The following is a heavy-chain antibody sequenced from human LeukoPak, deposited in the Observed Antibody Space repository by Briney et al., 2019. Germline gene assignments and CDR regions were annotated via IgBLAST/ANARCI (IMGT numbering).Heavy chain of an antibody. D-gene: IGHD2-2*01. V-gene: IGHV3-74*01. CDR1: GFTFSSYW. Sequence: GGSLRLSCAASGFTFSSYWMHWFRQAPGKGLVWFSRINSDGISTSYADSVKGRFTISRDHATSTLYLQINSLRAEDTAVYYCARDRGGRAVPAANFDYWGQGTLVTVSS. CDR2: INSDGIST. J-gene: IGHJ4*02. CDR3: ARDRGGRAVPAANFDY.